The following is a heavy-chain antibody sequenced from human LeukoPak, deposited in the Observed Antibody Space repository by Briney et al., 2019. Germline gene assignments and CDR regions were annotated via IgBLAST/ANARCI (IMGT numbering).Heavy chain of an antibody. CDR2: IYYSGST. D-gene: IGHD4-17*01. CDR1: GGSISSYY. J-gene: IGHJ4*02. CDR3: ARDLSYGDSQSFDY. V-gene: IGHV4-59*12. Sequence: SETLSLTCTVSGGSISSYYWSWIRQPPGKGLEWIGYIYYSGSTNYNPSLKSRVTISVDTSKNQFSLMLNSVTAADTAVYYCARDLSYGDSQSFDYWGQGTLVTVSS.